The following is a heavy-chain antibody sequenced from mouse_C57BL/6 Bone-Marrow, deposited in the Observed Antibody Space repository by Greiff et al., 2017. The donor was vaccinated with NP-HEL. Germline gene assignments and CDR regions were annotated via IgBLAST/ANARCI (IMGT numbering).Heavy chain of an antibody. V-gene: IGHV1-82*01. CDR3: AIYGTRYWYFDV. CDR1: GYAFSSSW. Sequence: VQLQQSGPELVKPGASVKISCKASGYAFSSSWMNWVKQRPGKGLEWIGGIYPGDGDTNYNGKFKGKATLTADKSSSTAYMQLSSLTSEDSAVYFCAIYGTRYWYFDVWGTGTTVTVSS. D-gene: IGHD1-1*01. CDR2: IYPGDGDT. J-gene: IGHJ1*03.